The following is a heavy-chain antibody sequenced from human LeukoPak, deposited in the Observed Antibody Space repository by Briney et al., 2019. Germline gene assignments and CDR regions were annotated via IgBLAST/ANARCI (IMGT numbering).Heavy chain of an antibody. Sequence: ASVKVSCKASGYTFTGYYMHWVRQAPGQGLEWMGRTNPNSGGTNYAQKFQGRVTMTRDTSISTAYMELSRLRSDDTAVYYCAREGTATTDAFDIWGQGTMVTVSS. D-gene: IGHD5-24*01. J-gene: IGHJ3*02. CDR1: GYTFTGYY. V-gene: IGHV1-2*06. CDR3: AREGTATTDAFDI. CDR2: TNPNSGGT.